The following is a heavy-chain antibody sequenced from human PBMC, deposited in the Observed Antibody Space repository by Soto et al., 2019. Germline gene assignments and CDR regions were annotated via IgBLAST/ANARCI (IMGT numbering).Heavy chain of an antibody. J-gene: IGHJ5*02. CDR3: ARGAVRGVIIPVFDP. CDR1: GGSISSGGYY. D-gene: IGHD3-10*01. V-gene: IGHV4-31*03. CDR2: IYYSGST. Sequence: SETLSLTCTVSGGSISSGGYYWSWIRQHPGKGLEWIGYIYYSGSTYYNPSLKSRVTISVDTSKNQFSLKLSSVTAADTAVYYCARGAVRGVIIPVFDPWGQGTLVTVSS.